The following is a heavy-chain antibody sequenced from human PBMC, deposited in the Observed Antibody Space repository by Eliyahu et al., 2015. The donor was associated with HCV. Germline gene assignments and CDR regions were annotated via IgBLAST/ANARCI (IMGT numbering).Heavy chain of an antibody. Sequence: QVQLVESGGGVVQPGGSLSLSCAXSGFTFSAXAXXWVRQXPGKGLEWXAFIRYDGSNKYYADSVKGRFTISRDNSKNTLYLQMNSLRAEDTAVYYCAKDGEQLVGGEYFQHWGQGTLVTVSS. CDR2: IRYDGSNK. J-gene: IGHJ1*01. CDR3: AKDGEQLVGGEYFQH. CDR1: GFTFSAXA. D-gene: IGHD6-6*01. V-gene: IGHV3-30*02.